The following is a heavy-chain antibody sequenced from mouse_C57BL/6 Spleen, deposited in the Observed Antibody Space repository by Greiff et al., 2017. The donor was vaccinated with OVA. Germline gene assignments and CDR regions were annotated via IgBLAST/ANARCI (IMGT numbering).Heavy chain of an antibody. CDR2: INPGSGGT. Sequence: QVQLQQSGAELVRPGTSVKVSCKASGYAFTNYLIAWVQQRPGQGLEWIGVINPGSGGTNYNEKFKGKATLTADKSSSTAYMQLSSLTSEDAAVYFGARGDYYGSSTDVWGTGTTVTVSS. D-gene: IGHD1-1*01. V-gene: IGHV1-54*01. CDR3: ARGDYYGSSTDV. J-gene: IGHJ1*03. CDR1: GYAFTNYL.